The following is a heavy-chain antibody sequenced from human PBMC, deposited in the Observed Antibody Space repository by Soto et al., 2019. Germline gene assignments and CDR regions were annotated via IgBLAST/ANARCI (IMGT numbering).Heavy chain of an antibody. D-gene: IGHD4-17*01. CDR3: AKDRGWAPVTTLGMDV. V-gene: IGHV3-23*01. Sequence: GGSLRLSCAASGFTFSSYAMSWVRQAPGKGLEWVSAISGSGGSTYYADSVKGRFTISRDNSKNTLYLQMNSLRAEDTAVYYCAKDRGWAPVTTLGMDVWGQGTTVTAP. J-gene: IGHJ6*02. CDR2: ISGSGGST. CDR1: GFTFSSYA.